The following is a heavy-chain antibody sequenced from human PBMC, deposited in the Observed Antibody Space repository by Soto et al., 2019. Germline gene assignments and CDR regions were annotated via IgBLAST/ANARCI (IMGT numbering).Heavy chain of an antibody. Sequence: SETLSLTCTVSGGSISSYYWSWIRQPPGKGLEWIGYIYYSGSTNYNPSLKSRVTMSVDTSKNQFSLKLSSVTAADMAVYYCARRWGRTFDYWGQGTLVTVSS. CDR2: IYYSGST. V-gene: IGHV4-59*08. J-gene: IGHJ4*02. D-gene: IGHD7-27*01. CDR3: ARRWGRTFDY. CDR1: GGSISSYY.